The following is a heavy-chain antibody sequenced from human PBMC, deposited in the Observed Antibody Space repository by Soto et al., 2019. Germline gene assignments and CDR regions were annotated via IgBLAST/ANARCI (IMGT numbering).Heavy chain of an antibody. J-gene: IGHJ4*02. CDR1: GYSFDAYY. V-gene: IGHV1-46*02. CDR2: INPLNPSGDTT. D-gene: IGHD6-13*01. Sequence: QVQLLQSGAEVKQPGASVKISCQASGYSFDAYYLHWVRQAPGLGFEWLGIINPLNPSGDTTTYAQKFQGRVTMTRDTATTTFYLELSSLKSADTAVYYCVRDLTRSLAAGVFDYWGQGPLVTVSS. CDR3: VRDLTRSLAAGVFDY.